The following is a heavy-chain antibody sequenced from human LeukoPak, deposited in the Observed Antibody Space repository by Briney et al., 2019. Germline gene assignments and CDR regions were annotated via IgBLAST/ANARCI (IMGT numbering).Heavy chain of an antibody. CDR1: GYTFTSYG. CDR3: ARDGPLDPRKDPYAFDI. CDR2: ISAYNGNT. J-gene: IGHJ3*02. D-gene: IGHD1-1*01. V-gene: IGHV1-18*01. Sequence: ASVKVSCKASGYTFTSYGISWVRQAPGQGLEWMGWISAYNGNTNYAQKLQGRVTMTTDTSTSTAYMELRSLRSDDTAVYYCARDGPLDPRKDPYAFDIWGQGTMVTVSS.